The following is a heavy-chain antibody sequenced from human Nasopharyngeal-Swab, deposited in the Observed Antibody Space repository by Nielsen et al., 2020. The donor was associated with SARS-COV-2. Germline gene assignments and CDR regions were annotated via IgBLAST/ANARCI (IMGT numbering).Heavy chain of an antibody. CDR2: IYYSGST. V-gene: IGHV4-59*13. D-gene: IGHD3-16*02. CDR3: ARAGDYVWGSYRYGRGPHDAFDI. J-gene: IGHJ3*02. Sequence: PGKGLEWIGYIYYSGSTNYNPSLKSRVTISVDTSKNQFSLKLSSVTAADTAVYYCARAGDYVWGSYRYGRGPHDAFDIWGQETMVTVSS.